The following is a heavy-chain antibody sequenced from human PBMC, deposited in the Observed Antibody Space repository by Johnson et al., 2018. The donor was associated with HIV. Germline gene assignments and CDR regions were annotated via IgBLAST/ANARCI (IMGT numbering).Heavy chain of an antibody. CDR1: GFTFDDYD. CDR3: TRGSFTDDAFDI. J-gene: IGHJ3*02. V-gene: IGHV3-66*01. D-gene: IGHD1-26*01. CDR2: IYSGGST. Sequence: VQLVESGGGVVRPGGSLRLSCAASGFTFDDYDMSWVRQAPGKGLEWVSGIYSGGSTYYADSVKGRFTISRDNSKNTLYLQMNSLRPEDTAVYYCTRGSFTDDAFDIWGQGTMVTVSS.